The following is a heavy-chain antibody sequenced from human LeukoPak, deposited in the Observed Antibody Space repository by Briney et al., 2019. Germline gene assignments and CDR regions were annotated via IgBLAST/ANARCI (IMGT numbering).Heavy chain of an antibody. V-gene: IGHV1-46*01. CDR1: GYTLTSYY. J-gene: IGHJ4*02. D-gene: IGHD1-1*01. Sequence: ASVKVSCKASGYTLTSYYMHWVRQAPGQGLEWMGIINPSGGSTSYAQKFQGRVTMTRDMSTSTVYMELSSLRSEDTAVYYCARGLTTMNGGDYWGQGTLVTVSS. CDR3: ARGLTTMNGGDY. CDR2: INPSGGST.